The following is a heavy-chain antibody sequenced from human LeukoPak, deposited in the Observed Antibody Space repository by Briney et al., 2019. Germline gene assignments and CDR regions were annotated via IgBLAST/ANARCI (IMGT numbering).Heavy chain of an antibody. V-gene: IGHV3-23*01. CDR3: AEWELRVDY. J-gene: IGHJ4*02. D-gene: IGHD1-26*01. CDR1: GFTFDDYA. CDR2: ISGSGGST. Sequence: GRSLRLSCAASGFTFDDYAMHWVRHAPGKGLEWVSAISGSGGSTYYADSVKGRFTISRDNSKNTLYLQMNSLRAEDTAVYYCAEWELRVDYWGQGTLVTVSS.